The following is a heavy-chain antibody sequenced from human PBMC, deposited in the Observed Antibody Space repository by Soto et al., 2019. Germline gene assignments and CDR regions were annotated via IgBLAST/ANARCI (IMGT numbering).Heavy chain of an antibody. Sequence: QVQLVESGGGLVKPGGSLRLSCAASGFTFSDYYMSWIRQAPGKGLEWISYISFTGSIIYYADSLKGRFTVSRDNAKNSLYLQMNCLRAQDTAVYYCARVIMATKHFDYRGQGTLVTVSS. CDR3: ARVIMATKHFDY. V-gene: IGHV3-11*01. D-gene: IGHD5-12*01. J-gene: IGHJ4*02. CDR1: GFTFSDYY. CDR2: ISFTGSII.